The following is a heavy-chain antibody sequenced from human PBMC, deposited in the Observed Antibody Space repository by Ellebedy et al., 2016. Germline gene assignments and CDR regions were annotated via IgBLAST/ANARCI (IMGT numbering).Heavy chain of an antibody. J-gene: IGHJ2*01. D-gene: IGHD3-10*01. CDR3: AKGPADYYGSGDDL. CDR2: ISGRGGST. CDR1: GFTFSSYA. Sequence: GESLKISCAASGFTFSSYAMSWVRQAPGKGLEWVSAISGRGGSTYYADSVKGRFTISRDNSKNTLYLQMNSLRAEDTAVYYCAKGPADYYGSGDDLWGRGTLVTVSS. V-gene: IGHV3-23*01.